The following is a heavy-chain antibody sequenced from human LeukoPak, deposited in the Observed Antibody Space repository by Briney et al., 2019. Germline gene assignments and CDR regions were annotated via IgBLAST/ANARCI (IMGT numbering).Heavy chain of an antibody. D-gene: IGHD4-23*01. Sequence: SETLSLTCTVSGGSISSSGYYWGWIRQPPGTGLEWIGTIYYSGTTYYNPSLKSRVTISVDTSKNQFSLNLSSVTAADTAVYYCARDYGGKNWFDPWGQGTLVTVSS. CDR2: IYYSGTT. CDR1: GGSISSSGYY. V-gene: IGHV4-39*02. J-gene: IGHJ5*02. CDR3: ARDYGGKNWFDP.